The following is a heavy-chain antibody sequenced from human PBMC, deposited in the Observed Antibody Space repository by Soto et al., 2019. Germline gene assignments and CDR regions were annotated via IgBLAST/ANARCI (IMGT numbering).Heavy chain of an antibody. CDR2: INAGNGNT. CDR1: GYTFTIYS. J-gene: IGHJ4*02. CDR3: AREISWY. V-gene: IGHV1-3*01. Sequence: ASVKVSCKASGYTFTIYSMHLVRHAPGQRLEWMGWINAGNGNTKYSQKFQGRVTITRDTSASTAYMELSSLRSEDTAVYYCAREISWYCGQRALVTVSA. D-gene: IGHD2-15*01.